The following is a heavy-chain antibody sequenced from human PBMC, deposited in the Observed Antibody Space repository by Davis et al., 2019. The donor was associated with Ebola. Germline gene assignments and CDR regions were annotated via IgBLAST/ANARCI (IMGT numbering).Heavy chain of an antibody. D-gene: IGHD6-19*01. CDR3: ARDSRQWLDNDY. J-gene: IGHJ4*02. Sequence: ASFKVSCKASAYTFTSYGISWVRHAPGQGLEWMGWISAYNGNTNYAQKLQGRVTMTTDTSTSTAYMELRSLRSDDTAVYYCARDSRQWLDNDYWGQGTLVTVSS. CDR2: ISAYNGNT. V-gene: IGHV1-18*01. CDR1: AYTFTSYG.